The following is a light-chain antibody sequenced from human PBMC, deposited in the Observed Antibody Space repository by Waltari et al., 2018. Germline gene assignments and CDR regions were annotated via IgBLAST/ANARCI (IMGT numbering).Light chain of an antibody. CDR1: QGISSW. Sequence: DIQMTQSPSSVSASVGDRVTFTCRASQGISSWLAWYQQKPGKAPRLLIYAASRLQSGVPTRFSGSGFGTDFTLTISSLQPEDFATYYCLQAHSFPPTFGPGTKVDIK. CDR2: AAS. CDR3: LQAHSFPPT. V-gene: IGKV1-12*01. J-gene: IGKJ3*01.